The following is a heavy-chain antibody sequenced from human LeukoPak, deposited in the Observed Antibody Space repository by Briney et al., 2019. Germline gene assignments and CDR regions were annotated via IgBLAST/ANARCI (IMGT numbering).Heavy chain of an antibody. CDR2: ISYSGSI. CDR1: GGPISSYY. V-gene: IGHV4-59*01. Sequence: PSETLSLTCIVSGGPISSYYWSWIRQPPGKGLEWIGYISYSGSINYNPSLKSRVTISVDTSKNRFSLKLSSVTAADPAVYYCARYSYSGSDAFDIWGQGTMVTVSS. CDR3: ARYSYSGSDAFDI. J-gene: IGHJ3*02. D-gene: IGHD1-26*01.